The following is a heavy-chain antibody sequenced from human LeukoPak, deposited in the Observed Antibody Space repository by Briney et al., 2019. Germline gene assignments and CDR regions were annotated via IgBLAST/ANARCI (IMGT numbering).Heavy chain of an antibody. V-gene: IGHV3-21*01. Sequence: SGGSLRLSCAASGFTFSTYSMNWVRQAPGKGLEWVSAISSGRSYIYYADSVKGRFTISRDNAKNSLYLQMNSLRAEDTAVYYCARVKALSGTTTGGMDVWGQGTTVTVSS. CDR3: ARVKALSGTTTGGMDV. J-gene: IGHJ6*02. D-gene: IGHD1-20*01. CDR2: ISSGRSYI. CDR1: GFTFSTYS.